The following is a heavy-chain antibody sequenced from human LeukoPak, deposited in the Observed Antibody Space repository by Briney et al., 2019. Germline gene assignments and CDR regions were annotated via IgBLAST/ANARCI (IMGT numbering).Heavy chain of an antibody. V-gene: IGHV4-39*01. Sequence: PSETLSLTCTVSGGSISSSRDYWGWIRQPPGKGLEWIGSISYSGSTYYNPSLKSRVTISVDTSKNQFSLKLSSVTAADTAVYYCARHVEIAVAGPIDYWGQGTLVTVSS. D-gene: IGHD6-19*01. J-gene: IGHJ4*02. CDR3: ARHVEIAVAGPIDY. CDR1: GGSISSSRDY. CDR2: ISYSGST.